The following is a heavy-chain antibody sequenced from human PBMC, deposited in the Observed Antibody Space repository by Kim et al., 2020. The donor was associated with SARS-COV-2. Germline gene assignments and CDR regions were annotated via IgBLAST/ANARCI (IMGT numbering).Heavy chain of an antibody. CDR1: GFTFSSYA. CDR2: ISYDGSNK. D-gene: IGHD5-12*01. Sequence: GGSLRLSCAASGFTFSSYAMHWVRQAPGKGLEWVAVISYDGSNKYYADSVKGRFTISRDNSKNTLYLQMNSLRAEDTAVYYCARDPSGGEGYDYYFDYWGQGTLVTVSS. CDR3: ARDPSGGEGYDYYFDY. J-gene: IGHJ4*02. V-gene: IGHV3-30-3*01.